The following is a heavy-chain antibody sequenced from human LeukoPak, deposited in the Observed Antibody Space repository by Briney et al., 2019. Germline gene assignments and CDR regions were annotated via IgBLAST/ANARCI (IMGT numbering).Heavy chain of an antibody. Sequence: SETLSLTCTVSGGAISSGGYYWSWIRQPAGKGLEWTGRIHASGSTYYNPSLKSRVTISVDTSKNQFSLKLSSVTAADTAVYYCARDLDGDGVYYFDYWGQGSLVTVSS. CDR2: IHASGST. V-gene: IGHV4-61*02. J-gene: IGHJ4*02. CDR1: GGAISSGGYY. D-gene: IGHD3-10*01. CDR3: ARDLDGDGVYYFDY.